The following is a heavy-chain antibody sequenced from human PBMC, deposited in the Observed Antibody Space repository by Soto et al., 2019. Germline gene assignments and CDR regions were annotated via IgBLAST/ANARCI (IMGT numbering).Heavy chain of an antibody. CDR1: GFTFSSYS. D-gene: IGHD3-22*01. V-gene: IGHV3-48*02. CDR3: ARDGYDSSGYSLIDY. CDR2: ISSSSSTI. J-gene: IGHJ4*02. Sequence: PGGSLRLSCAASGFTFSSYSMNWVRQAPGKGLEWVSYISSSSSTIYYADSVKGRFTISRDNAKNSLYLQMNSLRDEDTAVYYCARDGYDSSGYSLIDYWGQGTLVTVSS.